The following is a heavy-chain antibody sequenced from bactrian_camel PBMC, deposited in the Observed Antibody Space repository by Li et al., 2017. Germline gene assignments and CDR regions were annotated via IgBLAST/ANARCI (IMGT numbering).Heavy chain of an antibody. J-gene: IGHJ4*01. CDR3: ATLTSVVTENEDY. CDR2: IDSDGRI. V-gene: IGHV3S67*01. Sequence: DVQLVESGGGSVQAGGSLRLSCVASGYTYTSFYAAWFRQAPGKEREGVATIDSDGRISYADSVKGRFTISRDNVKNTVYLQMNSLTFEDTALYYCATLTSVVTENEDYWGQGTQVTVS. CDR1: GYTYTSFY.